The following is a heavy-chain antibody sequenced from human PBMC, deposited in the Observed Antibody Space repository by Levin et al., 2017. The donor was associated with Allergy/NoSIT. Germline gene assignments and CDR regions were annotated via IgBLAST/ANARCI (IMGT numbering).Heavy chain of an antibody. CDR2: IYYSGST. J-gene: IGHJ3*02. CDR3: ARHGYSSGWSAFDI. V-gene: IGHV4-59*08. CDR1: GGSISSSY. D-gene: IGHD6-19*01. Sequence: SQTLSLTCTVSGGSISSSYWSWIRPPPGKGLEWIGYIYYSGSTNYNPSLKSRVTISVDTSKNQFSLKLSSVTAADTAVYYCARHGYSSGWSAFDIWGQGTMVTVSS.